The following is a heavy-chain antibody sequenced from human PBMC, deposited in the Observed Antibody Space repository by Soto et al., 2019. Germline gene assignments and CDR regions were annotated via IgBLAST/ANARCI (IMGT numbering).Heavy chain of an antibody. Sequence: EVQLLESGGGLVQPGGSLRLSCAASGFTFSNYAMTWVRQAAGKGLEWVSSISGPGGSTYYADSVQGRFTISSDNSKNTLFLQMHSLRAEDTALYYCARDERIAVAGTDTWGQGILVTVTS. CDR2: ISGPGGST. CDR1: GFTFSNYA. D-gene: IGHD6-19*01. CDR3: ARDERIAVAGTDT. V-gene: IGHV3-23*01. J-gene: IGHJ5*02.